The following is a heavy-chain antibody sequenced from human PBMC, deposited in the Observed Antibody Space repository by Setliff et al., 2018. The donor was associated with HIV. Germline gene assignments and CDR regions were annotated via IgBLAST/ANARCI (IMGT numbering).Heavy chain of an antibody. CDR3: ARSGYGDYDVEAPWDY. CDR1: GGTFGSYA. D-gene: IGHD4-17*01. Sequence: ASVKVSCKTSGGTFGSYAVSWVRQAPGQGLEWMGGIIPMFGTAKYAQKFQARVTLTTDESTSTAYMEVSGLKSDDTAVYYCARSGYGDYDVEAPWDYWGQGTLVTVSS. V-gene: IGHV1-69*05. J-gene: IGHJ4*02. CDR2: IIPMFGTA.